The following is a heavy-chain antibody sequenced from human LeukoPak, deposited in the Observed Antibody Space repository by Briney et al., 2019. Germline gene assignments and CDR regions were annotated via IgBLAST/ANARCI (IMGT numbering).Heavy chain of an antibody. V-gene: IGHV1-2*02. J-gene: IGHJ4*02. CDR2: INPNRGGT. CDR1: GYTFTGYY. CDR3: ARGIAARRFDY. D-gene: IGHD6-6*01. Sequence: ASVKVSCKTSGYTFTGYYMHWVRQAPGQGLEWMGWINPNRGGTNYAQKFQGRVTMTRDTSISTAYMELSRLRSDDTAVYYCARGIAARRFDYWGQGTLVTVSS.